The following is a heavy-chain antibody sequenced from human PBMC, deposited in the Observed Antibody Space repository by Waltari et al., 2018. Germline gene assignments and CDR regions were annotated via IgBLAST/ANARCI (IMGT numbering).Heavy chain of an antibody. Sequence: EVQMLESGGGLVEPGGSLRLSCTTSGFTFTQYTMSWVRQTPTRGLEWVSYISSRGSATHYADSVRGRFVISRDSAKGSVYLQMNNLRADDAAMYYCARGRYGAGSYSDYDYWGQGTLVTVSS. J-gene: IGHJ4*02. CDR2: ISSRGSAT. CDR3: ARGRYGAGSYSDYDY. CDR1: GFTFTQYT. V-gene: IGHV3-48*01. D-gene: IGHD3-10*01.